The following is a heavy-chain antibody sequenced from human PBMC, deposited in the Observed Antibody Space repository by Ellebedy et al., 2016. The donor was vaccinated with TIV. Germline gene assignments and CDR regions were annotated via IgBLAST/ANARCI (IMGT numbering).Heavy chain of an antibody. V-gene: IGHV3-72*01. CDR1: GFTFSNYA. Sequence: PGGSLRLSCAASGFTFSNYAMSWVRQAPGKGLEWVGRTRNKPNNYTTEYAASVKGRFTISRDDSKNSLYLQMNSLKIEDTAVYYCTGWRSGDPTWGQGTLVTVSS. CDR2: TRNKPNNYTT. J-gene: IGHJ5*02. D-gene: IGHD4-17*01. CDR3: TGWRSGDPT.